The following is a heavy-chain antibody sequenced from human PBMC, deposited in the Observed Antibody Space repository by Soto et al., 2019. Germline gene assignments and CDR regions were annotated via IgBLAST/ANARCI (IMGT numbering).Heavy chain of an antibody. CDR1: GGSISSGGYY. Sequence: SETLSLTCTVSGGSISSGGYYWSWIRQHPGKGLEWIGYIYYSGSTYYNPSLKSRVTISVDTSKNQFSLKLSSVTAADTAVYYCAREGYCSSTSCQYYFDYWGQGTLVTVSS. V-gene: IGHV4-31*03. CDR2: IYYSGST. D-gene: IGHD2-2*01. CDR3: AREGYCSSTSCQYYFDY. J-gene: IGHJ4*02.